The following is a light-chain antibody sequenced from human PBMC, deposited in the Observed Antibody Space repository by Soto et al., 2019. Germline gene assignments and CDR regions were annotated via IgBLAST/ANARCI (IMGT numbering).Light chain of an antibody. CDR3: QQYNNWPPVT. V-gene: IGKV3-15*01. J-gene: IGKJ4*01. Sequence: EIVMTQSPATLSVSPGERATLSCRASQSVSSNLACYQQRPGQAPRLLLYGASTRATGIPARFSGSGSGTEFTLTISSLQSEDFAVYYCQQYNNWPPVTFGGGTKVDIK. CDR2: GAS. CDR1: QSVSSN.